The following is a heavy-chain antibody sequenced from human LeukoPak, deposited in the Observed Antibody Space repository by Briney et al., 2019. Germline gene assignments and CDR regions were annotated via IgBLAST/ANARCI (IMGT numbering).Heavy chain of an antibody. CDR1: GGSISSSSYY. V-gene: IGHV4-39*01. CDR3: ARHMTPPILHPEYYFDY. Sequence: PSETLSLTCTVSGGSISSSSYYWGWIRQPPGKGLEWIGSIYYSGSTYYNPSLKSRVTISVDTSKNQFSLKLSSVTAADTAVYYCARHMTPPILHPEYYFDYWGQGTLVTVSS. D-gene: IGHD1-14*01. J-gene: IGHJ4*02. CDR2: IYYSGST.